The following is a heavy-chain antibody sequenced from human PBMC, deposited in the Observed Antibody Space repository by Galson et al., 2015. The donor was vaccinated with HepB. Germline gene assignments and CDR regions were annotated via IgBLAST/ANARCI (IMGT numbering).Heavy chain of an antibody. CDR1: GFTFSNYA. J-gene: IGHJ4*02. V-gene: IGHV3-30-3*02. Sequence: SLRLSCAASGFTFSNYAFHWVRQAPGKGLEWVALISYDGINKYYADSLKGRFTISRDKSKNTLFLQMNNMRGEDTALYYCASLETRGMTTMPFDYWGQGTLVTVPS. D-gene: IGHD5-24*01. CDR3: ASLETRGMTTMPFDY. CDR2: ISYDGINK.